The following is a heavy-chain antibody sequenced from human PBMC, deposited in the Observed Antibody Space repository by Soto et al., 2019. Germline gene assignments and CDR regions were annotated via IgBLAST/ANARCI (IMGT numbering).Heavy chain of an antibody. J-gene: IGHJ4*02. CDR3: ARAAAADPVLFVV. CDR1: GYTFTSYG. CDR2: ISAYNGNT. V-gene: IGHV1-18*01. Sequence: SVKVSCKASGYTFTSYGISWVRQAPGQGLEWMRWISAYNGNTNYAQKLQGRVTMTTDTSTSTAYMELRSLRSDDTAVYYCARAAAADPVLFVVWGQGTLVTVSS. D-gene: IGHD6-13*01.